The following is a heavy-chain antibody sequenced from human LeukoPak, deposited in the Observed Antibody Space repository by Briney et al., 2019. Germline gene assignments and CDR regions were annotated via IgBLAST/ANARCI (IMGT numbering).Heavy chain of an antibody. CDR2: ISGSGGST. V-gene: IGHV3-23*01. CDR1: GFTFSSYA. Sequence: PGGSLRLSCAASGFTFSSYAMSWVRQAPGKGLEWVSAISGSGGSTYYADSVKGRFTISRDNSKNTLYLQMNSLRAEDTAVYYCAKDLRTMIAGGYYFDYWGQGTLVTVSS. J-gene: IGHJ4*02. CDR3: AKDLRTMIAGGYYFDY. D-gene: IGHD3-22*01.